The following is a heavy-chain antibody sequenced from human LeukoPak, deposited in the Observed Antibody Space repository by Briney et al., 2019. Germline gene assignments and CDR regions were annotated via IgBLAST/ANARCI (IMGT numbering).Heavy chain of an antibody. CDR1: GFTFSSYA. CDR3: ARSAEQTYYDFWSGYYLPYYFDY. D-gene: IGHD3-3*01. J-gene: IGHJ4*02. V-gene: IGHV3-23*01. Sequence: GGSLRLSCAASGFTFSSYAMSWVRQAPGKGLEWVSAISGSGGSTYYADSVKGRFTISRDNSKNTLYLQMNSLRAEDTAMYYCARSAEQTYYDFWSGYYLPYYFDYWGQGTLVTVSS. CDR2: ISGSGGST.